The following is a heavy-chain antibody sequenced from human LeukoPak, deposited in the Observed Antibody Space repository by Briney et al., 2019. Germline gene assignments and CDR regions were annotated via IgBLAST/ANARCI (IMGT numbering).Heavy chain of an antibody. CDR1: GGSIRSTTYY. J-gene: IGHJ4*02. Sequence: SETLSLTCTVSGGSIRSTTYYWGWIRQPPGKGLEWIGSIYYSGNTYYSPSLMSRVTISVDTSKNQFSLKLSSVTAADTAVYYCARELLWFGEFYHFDYWGQGTLVTVSS. CDR3: ARELLWFGEFYHFDY. CDR2: IYYSGNT. D-gene: IGHD3-10*01. V-gene: IGHV4-39*07.